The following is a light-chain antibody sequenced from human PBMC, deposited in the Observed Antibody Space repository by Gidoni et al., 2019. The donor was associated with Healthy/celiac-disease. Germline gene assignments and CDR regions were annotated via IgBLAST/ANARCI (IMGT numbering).Light chain of an antibody. Sequence: IQLTQSPSFLAASVGDRVTITCRASQGISSYLAWYQQKPGKAPKLLIYAASTLQSGVPSRFSGSGSGTEFTLTISSLQPEDFATYYCQQLNSYLWTFGQGTKVEI. CDR1: QGISSY. J-gene: IGKJ1*01. CDR2: AAS. V-gene: IGKV1-9*01. CDR3: QQLNSYLWT.